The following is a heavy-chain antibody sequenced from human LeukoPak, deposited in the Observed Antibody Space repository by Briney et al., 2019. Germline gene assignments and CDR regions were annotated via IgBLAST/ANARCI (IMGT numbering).Heavy chain of an antibody. V-gene: IGHV3-15*07. Sequence: GGSLRLSCGASGFSFSDAWMNWVRQAPGKGLEWVGRIKPKTDGETTEYAAPVKGRFSISRDDSKNMMYLQMNSLKTEDTAVYYCITPLPYSAQGGQGTLVTVSS. CDR2: IKPKTDGETT. J-gene: IGHJ4*02. D-gene: IGHD2-21*01. CDR1: GFSFSDAW. CDR3: ITPLPYSAQ.